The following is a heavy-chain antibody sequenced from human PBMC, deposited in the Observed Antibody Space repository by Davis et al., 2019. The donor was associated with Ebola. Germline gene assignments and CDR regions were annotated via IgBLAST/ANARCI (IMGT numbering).Heavy chain of an antibody. Sequence: GESLKISCAASGFTFSSNSMNWVRQAPGKGLEWVSFISSSSNYIYYADSVKGPFTVSRDNAKNSLYLQMNSLRAEDTAVYYCVRDPALVVTGGGWFFGLWGRGTLVTVSS. CDR2: ISSSSNYI. J-gene: IGHJ2*01. D-gene: IGHD2-21*02. CDR1: GFTFSSNS. CDR3: VRDPALVVTGGGWFFGL. V-gene: IGHV3-21*01.